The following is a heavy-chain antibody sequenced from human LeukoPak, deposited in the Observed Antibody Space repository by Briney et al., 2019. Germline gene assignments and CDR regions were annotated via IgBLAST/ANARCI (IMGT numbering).Heavy chain of an antibody. D-gene: IGHD4-17*01. CDR3: ARALPPTVTTSRLDY. CDR2: INPNSGGT. J-gene: IGHJ4*02. V-gene: IGHV1-2*02. Sequence: ASVKVSCKASGYTFTGYYMHWVRQAPGQGLEWLGRINPNSGGTSYAQKFQGRVTMTRDTSISTAYMELSGLRSDDTAVYYCARALPPTVTTSRLDYWGQGTLVTVSS. CDR1: GYTFTGYY.